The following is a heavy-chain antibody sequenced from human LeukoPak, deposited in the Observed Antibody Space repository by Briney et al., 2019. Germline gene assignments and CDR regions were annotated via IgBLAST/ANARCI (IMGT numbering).Heavy chain of an antibody. CDR3: ASGKILAAFDI. D-gene: IGHD1-26*01. J-gene: IGHJ3*02. CDR2: IKQDGSEK. CDR1: GFTFSSYW. V-gene: IGHV3-7*01. Sequence: GGSLRLSCAASGFTFSSYWMSWVCQAPGKGLEWVANIKQDGSEKYYVDSVKGRFTISRDNAKNSLYLQMNSLRAEDTAVYYCASGKILAAFDIWGQGTMVTVSS.